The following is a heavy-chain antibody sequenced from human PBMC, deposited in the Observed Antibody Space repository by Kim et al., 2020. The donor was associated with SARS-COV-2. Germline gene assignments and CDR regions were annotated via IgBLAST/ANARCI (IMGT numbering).Heavy chain of an antibody. V-gene: IGHV3-23*01. Sequence: GGSLRLSCAASGFTFNSYAMNWVRQAPGKGLEWVSGITAGGDAFYADSVKGRFTISRDNSQNTLYLQMNSLRAEDTALYYCAKKGSDNRHGWDYWGQGTLVTVSS. J-gene: IGHJ4*02. D-gene: IGHD6-19*01. CDR1: GFTFNSYA. CDR3: AKKGSDNRHGWDY. CDR2: ITAGGDA.